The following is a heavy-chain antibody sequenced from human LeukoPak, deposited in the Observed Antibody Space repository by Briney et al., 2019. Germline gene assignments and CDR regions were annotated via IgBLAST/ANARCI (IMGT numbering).Heavy chain of an antibody. Sequence: SETLSLTCTVSGGSISSYYWSWIRQPPGKGLEWIGFIYSSGTTSYNPSLKSRVTISVDTSKNQFSLKLASVTAADAAVYYCARDRWTFGTSSIWYFDLWGRGTLITVSS. CDR1: GGSISSYY. V-gene: IGHV4-59*01. J-gene: IGHJ2*01. CDR2: IYSSGTT. D-gene: IGHD3-16*01. CDR3: ARDRWTFGTSSIWYFDL.